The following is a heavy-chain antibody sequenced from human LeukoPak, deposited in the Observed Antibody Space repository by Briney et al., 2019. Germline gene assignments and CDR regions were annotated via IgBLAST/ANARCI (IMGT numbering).Heavy chain of an antibody. D-gene: IGHD3-22*01. CDR3: ARDTPSYDSSGYYESY. CDR2: INSSGSTI. V-gene: IGHV3-11*01. Sequence: PGGSLRLSCAASGFTFSDYYMSWIRQAPGKGLEWVSYINSSGSTIYYADSVKGRFTISRDNAKNSLYLQMNSLRAEDTAVYYCARDTPSYDSSGYYESYWGQGTLVTVSS. CDR1: GFTFSDYY. J-gene: IGHJ4*02.